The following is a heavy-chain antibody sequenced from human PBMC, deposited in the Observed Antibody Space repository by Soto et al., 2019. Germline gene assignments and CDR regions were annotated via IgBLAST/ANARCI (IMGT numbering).Heavy chain of an antibody. CDR1: GFTLSSYG. V-gene: IGHV3-30*18. CDR3: AKDRGHIAVAAITGGGDFHI. J-gene: IGHJ3*02. D-gene: IGHD6-19*01. Sequence: QLVESGGGVVQPGTSLRLSCVASGFTLSSYGMHWVRQAPGKGLEWVAAISYDGDDQYYGDSERGRFTISRDNSESTVYLGMISLGADDTGVYYCAKDRGHIAVAAITGGGDFHIWGRGTMVAVSS. CDR2: ISYDGDDQ.